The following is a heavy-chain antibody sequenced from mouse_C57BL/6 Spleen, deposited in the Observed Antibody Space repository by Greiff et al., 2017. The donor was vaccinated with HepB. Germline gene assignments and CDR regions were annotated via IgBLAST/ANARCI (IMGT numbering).Heavy chain of an antibody. CDR1: GFTFSSYA. CDR2: ISSGGDYI. J-gene: IGHJ3*01. D-gene: IGHD2-4*01. CDR3: TRVLYDYSWFAY. V-gene: IGHV5-9-1*02. Sequence: EVKVEESGEGLVKPGGSLKLSCAASGFTFSSYAMSWVRQTPEKRLEWVAYISSGGDYIYYADTVKGRFTISRDNARNTLYLQMSSLKSEDTAMYYCTRVLYDYSWFAYWGQGTLVTVSA.